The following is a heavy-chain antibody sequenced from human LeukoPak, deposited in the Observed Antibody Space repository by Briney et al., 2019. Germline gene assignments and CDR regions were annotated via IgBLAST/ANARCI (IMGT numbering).Heavy chain of an antibody. Sequence: SETLSLTCAVSGGSISSGGYSWSWIRQPPGKGLEWIGYIYHSGSTHYNPSLKSRVTISVDRSKNQFSLKLSSVTAADTAVYYCARWRSSTVGWFDPWGQGTLVTVSS. J-gene: IGHJ5*02. CDR2: IYHSGST. CDR1: GGSISSGGYS. CDR3: ARWRSSTVGWFDP. V-gene: IGHV4-30-2*01. D-gene: IGHD2-2*01.